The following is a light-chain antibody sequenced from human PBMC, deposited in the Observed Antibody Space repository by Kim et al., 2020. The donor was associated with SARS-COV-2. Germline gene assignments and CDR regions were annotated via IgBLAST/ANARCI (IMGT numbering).Light chain of an antibody. CDR1: NIGSKS. Sequence: SYELTQPPSVSVAPGKTARITCGGNNIGSKSVHWYQQKPGQAPVLVIYYDSDRPSGIPERFSGSNSGNTATLTISRVEAGDEAYYYCQVWDSSSDHPVFGGGTQVTVL. J-gene: IGLJ3*02. CDR3: QVWDSSSDHPV. CDR2: YDS. V-gene: IGLV3-21*04.